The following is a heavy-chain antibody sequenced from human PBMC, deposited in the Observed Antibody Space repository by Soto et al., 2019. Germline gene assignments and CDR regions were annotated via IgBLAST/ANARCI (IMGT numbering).Heavy chain of an antibody. V-gene: IGHV3-23*01. J-gene: IGHJ4*02. CDR1: EFTFNNHA. CDR2: ITAVGGNT. D-gene: IGHD3-16*01. Sequence: EVRLLESGGGLVQPGGSLTLSCAASEFTFNNHAIDWVRQAPGKGLEWVSGITAVGGNTYYADSVKGRFTISVDSSKNTIYLQKNSRVAEDKAVYYCATNFFADYDLLNFWGQGTLVTVSS. CDR3: ATNFFADYDLLNF.